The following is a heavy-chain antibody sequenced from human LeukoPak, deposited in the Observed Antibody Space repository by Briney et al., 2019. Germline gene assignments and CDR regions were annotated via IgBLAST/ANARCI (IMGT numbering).Heavy chain of an antibody. J-gene: IGHJ6*03. D-gene: IGHD2-8*02. V-gene: IGHV1-69*13. CDR3: AKDVGTVYFYYMDV. CDR2: IIPIFGTA. CDR1: GGTFSSYA. Sequence: ASVKVSCKASGGTFSSYAISWVRQAPGQGLEWMGGIIPIFGTANYAQKFQGRVTITADESTSTAYMELSSLRSEDTAVYYCAKDVGTVYFYYMDVWGKGTTVTVSS.